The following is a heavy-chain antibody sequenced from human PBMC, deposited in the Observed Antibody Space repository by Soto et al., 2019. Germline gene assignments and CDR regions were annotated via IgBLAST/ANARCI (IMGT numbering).Heavy chain of an antibody. CDR2: INCDGSAK. V-gene: IGHV3-7*05. D-gene: IGHD1-26*01. Sequence: DVQLVATGGGLVQRGGSLRLSCAASGFTFSDFWMTWVRQTPGKGLEWVANINCDGSAKDYVSSVKGRFTISRDNVRNSRHLQMDSLRAEDAAVYYCARGGNYYLSWGQGTLVTVSS. CDR3: ARGGNYYLS. J-gene: IGHJ5*01. CDR1: GFTFSDFW.